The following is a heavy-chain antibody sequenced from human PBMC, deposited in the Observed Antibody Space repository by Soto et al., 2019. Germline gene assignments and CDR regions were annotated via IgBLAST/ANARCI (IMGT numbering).Heavy chain of an antibody. CDR1: GYRFTRHW. Sequence: GESLKISCKGSGYRFTRHWIGCVRPMPGKGLEWMGIIYPGDSDTRYSPSFQGQVTISADKSISTAYLQWSSLKASDTAMYYCARITYYYYGMDVWGQGNTVTVS. D-gene: IGHD1-20*01. J-gene: IGHJ6*02. CDR3: ARITYYYYGMDV. CDR2: IYPGDSDT. V-gene: IGHV5-51*01.